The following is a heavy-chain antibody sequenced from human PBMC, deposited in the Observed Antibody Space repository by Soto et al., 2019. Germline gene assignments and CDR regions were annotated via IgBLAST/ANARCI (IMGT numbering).Heavy chain of an antibody. V-gene: IGHV1-2*02. Sequence: ASVKVSCKASGYTFTGYYMHWVRQAPGQGLEWMGWINPNSGGTNYAQKFQGRVTMTRDTSISTAYMELSSLRSDDTAVYYCARARYVWGSYRYHAFDIWGQGTMVTVSS. CDR3: ARARYVWGSYRYHAFDI. CDR1: GYTFTGYY. D-gene: IGHD3-16*02. CDR2: INPNSGGT. J-gene: IGHJ3*02.